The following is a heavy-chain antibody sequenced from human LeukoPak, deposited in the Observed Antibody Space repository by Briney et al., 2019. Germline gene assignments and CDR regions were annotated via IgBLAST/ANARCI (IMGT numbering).Heavy chain of an antibody. J-gene: IGHJ6*03. CDR2: ISSSSSYI. CDR1: GFTFSSYS. Sequence: GGSLRLSCAASGFTFSSYSMNWVRQAPGKGLEWVSSISSSSSYIYYADSVKGRFTISRDNAKNSLYLQMNSLRAEDTAVYYCAREAGYCTNGVCSGHYYYYTDVWGKGTTVTVSS. D-gene: IGHD2-8*01. CDR3: AREAGYCTNGVCSGHYYYYTDV. V-gene: IGHV3-21*01.